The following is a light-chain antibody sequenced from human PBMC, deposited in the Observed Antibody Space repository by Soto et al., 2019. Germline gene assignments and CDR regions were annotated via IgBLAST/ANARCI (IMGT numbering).Light chain of an antibody. V-gene: IGKV3-15*01. CDR3: QHYSPWFWT. CDR2: GAS. CDR1: QSVGST. Sequence: EIVMTQSPATLSVSPGEGATLSCRASQSVGSTLAWYQQRPGQAPRVLIYGASTRATGIPARFSGSGSGTEFTLTISSLPSEDFAAYYCQHYSPWFWTFGQGTKVEIK. J-gene: IGKJ1*01.